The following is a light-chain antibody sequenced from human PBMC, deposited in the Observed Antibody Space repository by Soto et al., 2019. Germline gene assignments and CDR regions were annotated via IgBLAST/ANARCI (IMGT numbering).Light chain of an antibody. CDR1: SSNIGAGYD. V-gene: IGLV1-40*01. CDR2: GNS. CDR3: QSYDSSLSGSV. Sequence: QSVLTQPPSVSGAPGQRVTIYCTGSSSNIGAGYDVHWYQQLPGTAPKLLIYGNSNRPSGVPDRFSGSKSGTSASLAITGLQAEYEADYYCQSYDSSLSGSVFGGGTKLTVL. J-gene: IGLJ3*02.